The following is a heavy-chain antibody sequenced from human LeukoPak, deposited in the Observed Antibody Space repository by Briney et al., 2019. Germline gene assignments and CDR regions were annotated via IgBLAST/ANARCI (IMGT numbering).Heavy chain of an antibody. CDR2: ISYDGGNK. D-gene: IGHD6-6*01. CDR3: ARGYSSSSYQFDY. J-gene: IGHJ4*02. Sequence: GGSLRLSCAASRFTFSSYAMHWARQAPGEGLEWVAVISYDGGNKYYADSVKGRFTISRDNSKNTLYLQMSSLRPEDTAVYFCARGYSSSSYQFDYWGQGTLVTVSS. V-gene: IGHV3-30-3*01. CDR1: RFTFSSYA.